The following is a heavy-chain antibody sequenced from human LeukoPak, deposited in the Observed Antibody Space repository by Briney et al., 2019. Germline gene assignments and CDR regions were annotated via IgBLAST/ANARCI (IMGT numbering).Heavy chain of an antibody. D-gene: IGHD3-10*01. V-gene: IGHV3-21*01. CDR1: GFTFSSYS. CDR2: ISSSSSYI. Sequence: GGSLRLSCAASGFTFSSYSMNWVRQAPGKGLEWVSSISSSSSYIYYADSVKGRFTISRDNAKNSLYLQMNSLRAEDTAVYYCAREPHFLARRGATNDAFDIWGQGTMVTVSS. CDR3: AREPHFLARRGATNDAFDI. J-gene: IGHJ3*02.